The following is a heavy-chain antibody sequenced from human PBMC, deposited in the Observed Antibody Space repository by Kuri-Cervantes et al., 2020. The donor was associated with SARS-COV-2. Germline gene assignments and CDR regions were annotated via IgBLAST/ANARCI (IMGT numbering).Heavy chain of an antibody. D-gene: IGHD3-10*01. CDR3: ARESSYYGSGSYPTLGY. V-gene: IGHV1-3*04. CDR2: INTGNANR. CDR1: GYTFTNYG. Sequence: ASVKVSCKASGYTFTNYGMHRVRQAPGQSLEWMGWINTGNANRKYSDKFQGRVTITRDSSASTAYMELSSLRSEDTAVYFCARESSYYGSGSYPTLGYWGQGTLVTVSS. J-gene: IGHJ4*02.